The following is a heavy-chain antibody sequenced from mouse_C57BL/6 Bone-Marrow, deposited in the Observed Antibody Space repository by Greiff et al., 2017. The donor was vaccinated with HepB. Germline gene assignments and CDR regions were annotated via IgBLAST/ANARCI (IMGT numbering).Heavy chain of an antibody. Sequence: EVKLQQSGAELVRPGASVKLSCTASGFNIKDDYMHWVKQRPEQGLEWIGWIDPENGDTEYASKFQGKATITADTSSNTAYLQLSSLTSEDTAVYYCTTTGTMAWFAYWGQGTLVTVSA. CDR3: TTTGTMAWFAY. V-gene: IGHV14-4*01. CDR2: IDPENGDT. CDR1: GFNIKDDY. J-gene: IGHJ3*01. D-gene: IGHD2-3*01.